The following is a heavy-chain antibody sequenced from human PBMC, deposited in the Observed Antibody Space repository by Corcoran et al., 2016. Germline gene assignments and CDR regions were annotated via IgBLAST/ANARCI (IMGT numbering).Heavy chain of an antibody. V-gene: IGHV4-34*01. CDR1: GGSFSGYY. CDR2: INHSGST. Sequence: QVQLQQWGAGLLKPSETLSLTCAVYGGSFSGYYWSWIRQPPGKGLEWIGEINHSGSTNYNPSLKSRVTISVDTSKNQFSLKLSSVTAADTAVDYCARGPLITIFREARGYFDYWGQGTLVTVSS. J-gene: IGHJ4*02. CDR3: ARGPLITIFREARGYFDY. D-gene: IGHD3-9*01.